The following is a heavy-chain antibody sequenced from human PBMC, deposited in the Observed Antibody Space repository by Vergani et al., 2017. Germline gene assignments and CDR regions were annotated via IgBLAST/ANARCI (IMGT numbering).Heavy chain of an antibody. Sequence: QVTLRESGPALVKPTQTLTLTCTFSGFALSTSGMCVSWIRQPPGKALEWLARIDWDDDKYYSTSLQTRLTTSKDTSKNQVVLTRTNMDPVDTATYSCARVSWTQLLYFDYWGQGTLVTVSS. J-gene: IGHJ4*02. CDR1: GFALSTSGMC. V-gene: IGHV2-70*15. CDR2: IDWDDDK. CDR3: ARVSWTQLLYFDY. D-gene: IGHD4-23*01.